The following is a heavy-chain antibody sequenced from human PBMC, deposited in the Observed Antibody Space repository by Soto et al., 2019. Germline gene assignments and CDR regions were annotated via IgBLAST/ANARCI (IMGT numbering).Heavy chain of an antibody. CDR3: ASGTLSTIAAPDP. J-gene: IGHJ5*02. V-gene: IGHV4-59*01. Sequence: NPSETLSLTCNVSGVTIRGYYWNWIRQPPGKTLEWIGSIYYTGGTNYNPSLKSRVTISVDTSKNHFSLKFNSLTAADTAVYYCASGTLSTIAAPDPWGQGTLVTVSS. CDR2: IYYTGGT. D-gene: IGHD6-13*01. CDR1: GVTIRGYY.